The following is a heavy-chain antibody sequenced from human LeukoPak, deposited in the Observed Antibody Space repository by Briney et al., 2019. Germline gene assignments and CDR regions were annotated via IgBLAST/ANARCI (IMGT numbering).Heavy chain of an antibody. J-gene: IGHJ4*02. CDR3: AKAVDRMGYHLDH. CDR1: GFTFSNWG. V-gene: IGHV3-30*18. D-gene: IGHD3-16*02. CDR2: MSNDGRET. Sequence: GRSLRLSCVASGFTFSNWGMHWVRQAPGKGLEWVATMSNDGRETKYADSVKGRFTISRDNSKNTLYLQMNSLRDDDTAVYHCAKAVDRMGYHLDHWGQGTLVTVSS.